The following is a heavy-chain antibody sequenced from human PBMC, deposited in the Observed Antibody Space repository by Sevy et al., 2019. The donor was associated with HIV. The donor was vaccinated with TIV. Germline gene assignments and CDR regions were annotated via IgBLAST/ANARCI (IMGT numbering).Heavy chain of an antibody. V-gene: IGHV3-53*01. D-gene: IGHD5-12*01. J-gene: IGHJ4*02. CDR3: ARVATDSGYDY. CDR1: GFTVSSNY. Sequence: GGSLRLSCAASGFTVSSNYMSCVRQAPGKGLEWVSVIYSGGSTYYADSVKGRFTISRDNSKNTLYLQMNSLRAEDTAVYYCARVATDSGYDYWGQGTLVTVSS. CDR2: IYSGGST.